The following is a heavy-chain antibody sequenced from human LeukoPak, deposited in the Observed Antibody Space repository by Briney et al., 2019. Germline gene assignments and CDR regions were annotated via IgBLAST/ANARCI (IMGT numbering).Heavy chain of an antibody. CDR3: ARGRGVYDFWSRYYIYYFDY. Sequence: SETLSLTCAVYGGSFSGYYWSWIRQPPGKGLEWIGEINHSGSTNYNPSLKSRVTISVDTSKNQFSLKLSSVTAADTAVYYCARGRGVYDFWSRYYIYYFDYWGQGTLVTVSS. CDR2: INHSGST. CDR1: GGSFSGYY. J-gene: IGHJ4*02. D-gene: IGHD3-3*01. V-gene: IGHV4-34*01.